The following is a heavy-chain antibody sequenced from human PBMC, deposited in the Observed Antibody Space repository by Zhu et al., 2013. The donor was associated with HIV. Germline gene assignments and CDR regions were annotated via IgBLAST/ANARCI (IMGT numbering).Heavy chain of an antibody. Sequence: QVQLVQSGAEVKKPGSSVKVSCKASGGTFSSYAISWVRQAPGQGLEWMGGIIPIFGTANYAQKFQGRVTITADESTSTAYMELSSLRSEDTAVYYCARGLYYYDSSGYPTRAYYFDYWGQGTLVTVSS. CDR3: ARGLYYYDSSGYPTRAYYFDY. J-gene: IGHJ4*02. CDR1: GGTFSSYA. V-gene: IGHV1-69*01. CDR2: IIPIFGTA. D-gene: IGHD3-22*01.